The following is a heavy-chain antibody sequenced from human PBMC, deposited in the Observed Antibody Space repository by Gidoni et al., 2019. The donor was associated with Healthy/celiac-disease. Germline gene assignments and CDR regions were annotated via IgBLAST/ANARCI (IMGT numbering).Heavy chain of an antibody. Sequence: EVQLVESGGGLVKPGGSLRLACAASGFTFRRHSMNWVRQAPGKGLEWVSSISSSSSYIYYADSVKGRFTISRDNAKNSLYLQMNSLRAEDTAVYYCARERGGCSSTSCHLNWFDPWGQGTLVTVSS. CDR3: ARERGGCSSTSCHLNWFDP. D-gene: IGHD2-2*01. CDR1: GFTFRRHS. CDR2: ISSSSSYI. J-gene: IGHJ5*02. V-gene: IGHV3-21*01.